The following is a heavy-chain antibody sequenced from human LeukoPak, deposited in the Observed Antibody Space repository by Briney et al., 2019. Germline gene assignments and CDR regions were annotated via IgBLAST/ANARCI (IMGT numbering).Heavy chain of an antibody. CDR2: ISSSSSYI. Sequence: GGSLRLSCAASGFTFSSYSMNWVRQAPGKGLEWVSSISSSSSYIYYADSVKGRFTISRDNAKNSLYLQMNSLRAEDTAVYYYARVRGYCSSTSCYEGWFDAFDIWGQGTMVTVSS. J-gene: IGHJ3*02. CDR1: GFTFSSYS. CDR3: ARVRGYCSSTSCYEGWFDAFDI. V-gene: IGHV3-21*01. D-gene: IGHD2-2*01.